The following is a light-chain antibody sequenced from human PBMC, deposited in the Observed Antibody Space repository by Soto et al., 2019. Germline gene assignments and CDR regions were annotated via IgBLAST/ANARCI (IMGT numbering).Light chain of an antibody. CDR3: QQYGSAPFT. CDR2: DAS. J-gene: IGKJ3*01. Sequence: EIVLTPSPGTLSLSPVERATVSCRASQSVASSHLAWYRQKPGQTLRLLIYDASSRATGIPDRISGSGSGTDFTLTISRLEPEDFAVYYCQQYGSAPFTFGPGTKVDIK. CDR1: QSVASSH. V-gene: IGKV3-20*01.